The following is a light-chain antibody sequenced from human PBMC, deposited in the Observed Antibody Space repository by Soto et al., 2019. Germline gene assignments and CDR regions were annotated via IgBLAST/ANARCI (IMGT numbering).Light chain of an antibody. CDR2: GAS. CDR3: QQFDDSVT. V-gene: IGKV3-20*01. J-gene: IGKJ5*01. Sequence: EIVLTQSPGTLSLSPGERATLSCRASQSFSRTYLAWYQQKPGQAPRLLIFGASDRATGTPDRFSGSGSGTDFTLTISRLEPEDSAVYYCQQFDDSVTFGQGTRLEI. CDR1: QSFSRTY.